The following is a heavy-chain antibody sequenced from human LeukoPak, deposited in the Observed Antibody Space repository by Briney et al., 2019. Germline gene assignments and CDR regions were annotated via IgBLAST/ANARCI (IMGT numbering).Heavy chain of an antibody. Sequence: GGSLRLSCAASGFTFHNYAIHWVRQAPGKGLEWVSLTSGDGITTYFAGSVKGRFTNSRDNSKSSLFLQMNSLRAEDTAVYYCAKQRGSGSYQRAFFDYWGQGTLVTVSS. CDR2: TSGDGITT. V-gene: IGHV3-43*02. D-gene: IGHD3-10*01. CDR3: AKQRGSGSYQRAFFDY. CDR1: GFTFHNYA. J-gene: IGHJ4*02.